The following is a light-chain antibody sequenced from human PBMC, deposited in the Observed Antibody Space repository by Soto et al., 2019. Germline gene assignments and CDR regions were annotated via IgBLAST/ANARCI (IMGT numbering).Light chain of an antibody. Sequence: STLSGSVGDRVTITCRASQTISSWLAWYQQKPGKAPKLLIYKASTLKSGVPSRFSGSGSGTGFTLTISSLQPDDFATYYCQHYDSYSEAFGQVTKVDIK. CDR2: KAS. V-gene: IGKV1-5*03. CDR3: QHYDSYSEA. CDR1: QTISSW. J-gene: IGKJ1*01.